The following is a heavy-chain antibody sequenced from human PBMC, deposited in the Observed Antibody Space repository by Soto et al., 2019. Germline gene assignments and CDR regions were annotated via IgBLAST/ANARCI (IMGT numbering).Heavy chain of an antibody. V-gene: IGHV4-59*12. J-gene: IGHJ4*02. D-gene: IGHD2-8*01. Sequence: SETLSLTCTVSGGSISRDHWSWIRQPPGKGLEWIGYFSYTGSTKYNPSLNSRVTISADQSKNDFSLRLSSVTAADTAVYYCVHHGGVPYYHDFWGQGMLVTVS. CDR2: FSYTGST. CDR3: VHHGGVPYYHDF. CDR1: GGSISRDH.